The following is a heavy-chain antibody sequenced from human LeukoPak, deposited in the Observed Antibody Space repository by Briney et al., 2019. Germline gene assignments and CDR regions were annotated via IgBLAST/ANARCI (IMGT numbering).Heavy chain of an antibody. CDR2: IDPSDSYT. J-gene: IGHJ4*02. CDR1: GYIFTSYW. D-gene: IGHD1-26*01. CDR3: ARLPQLGSDY. V-gene: IGHV5-10-1*01. Sequence: GESLLISCQGSGYIFTSYWINWVRQLPGKGLEWMGTIDPSDSYTNYSPSFQGHVTISADNSISTAYLQWSSLKASDTAMYYCARLPQLGSDYWGQGTLVTVSS.